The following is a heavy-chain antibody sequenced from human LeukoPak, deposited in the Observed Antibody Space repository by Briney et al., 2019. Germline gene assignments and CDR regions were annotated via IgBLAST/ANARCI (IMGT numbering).Heavy chain of an antibody. V-gene: IGHV3-23*01. D-gene: IGHD1-1*01. CDR1: GFTFSTSG. J-gene: IGHJ4*02. CDR2: ITGSGGST. Sequence: GGSLRLSCAASGFTFSTSGMSWVRQAPGMGLEWVSAITGSGGSTYYADSVKGRFTISRDNSKNTLYLQMSGLRADDTAVYYCAKDGTGGDDWGQGTRVTVSS. CDR3: AKDGTGGDD.